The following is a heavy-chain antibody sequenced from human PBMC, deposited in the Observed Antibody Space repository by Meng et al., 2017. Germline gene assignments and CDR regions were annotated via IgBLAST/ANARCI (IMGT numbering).Heavy chain of an antibody. CDR1: GDSVSSNSAA. CDR2: AYYRSKWYH. Sequence: QLQQSGPGLVKPSQTLSLIWSISGDSVSSNSAAWNWIRQSPSRGLEWLGRAYYRSKWYHDYAESVKSRISIDPDTSKNQFSLQLRSVTPEDSAVYYCARGSYSFDSWGQRTLVTVSS. J-gene: IGHJ4*02. CDR3: ARGSYSFDS. V-gene: IGHV6-1*01. D-gene: IGHD1-26*01.